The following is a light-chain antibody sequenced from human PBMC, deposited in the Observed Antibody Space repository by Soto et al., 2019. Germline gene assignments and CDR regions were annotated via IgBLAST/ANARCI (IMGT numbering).Light chain of an antibody. J-gene: IGKJ5*01. CDR2: AAS. Sequence: EIVMTQSRATLSVSLGERATLSCRASQSVSTNLAWYQQKPGQAPRLLIYAASTRATGIPARFSGSGSGTDFTLTISSLEPEDFAVDYGQQRSNWPRTFGQGTRLEIK. V-gene: IGKV3-11*01. CDR1: QSVSTN. CDR3: QQRSNWPRT.